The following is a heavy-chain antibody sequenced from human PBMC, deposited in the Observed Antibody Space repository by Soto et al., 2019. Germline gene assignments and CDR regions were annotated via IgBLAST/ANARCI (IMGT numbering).Heavy chain of an antibody. Sequence: SETISLSYSVAEGYSSSISDYCGWISQPPGKGLECIGSIYYSGSTYYNPSLKSRVTISVDTSKNQFSLKLSSVTAADSAVYYCARLGRGDMDVWGQGTTVTVSS. CDR2: IYYSGST. J-gene: IGHJ6*02. CDR3: ARLGRGDMDV. V-gene: IGHV4-39*01. CDR1: EGYSSSISDY. D-gene: IGHD1-26*01.